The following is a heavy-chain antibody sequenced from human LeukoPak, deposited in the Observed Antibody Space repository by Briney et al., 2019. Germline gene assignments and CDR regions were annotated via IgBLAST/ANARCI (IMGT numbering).Heavy chain of an antibody. Sequence: GGSLRLSCAASGFTFDDYTMHWVHQAPGKGLEWVSLISWDGGSTYYADSVKGRFTISRDNSKNSLYLQMNSLRTEDTALYYCAKFASCGYLGSDFDYWGQGTLVTVSS. D-gene: IGHD3-22*01. J-gene: IGHJ4*02. V-gene: IGHV3-43*01. CDR2: ISWDGGST. CDR3: AKFASCGYLGSDFDY. CDR1: GFTFDDYT.